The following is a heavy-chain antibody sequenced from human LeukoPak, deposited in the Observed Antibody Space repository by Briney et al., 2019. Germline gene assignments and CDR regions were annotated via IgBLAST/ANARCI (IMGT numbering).Heavy chain of an antibody. Sequence: GGSLRLSCAASGFTFSSYGMHWFGQAPGKGLEWVAVIWYDGSNKYYADSVKGRFTISRDNSKNTLYLQMNSLRAEDTAVYYCARDSGYYDYWGQGTLVTVSS. CDR2: IWYDGSNK. D-gene: IGHD3-22*01. CDR1: GFTFSSYG. J-gene: IGHJ4*02. V-gene: IGHV3-33*01. CDR3: ARDSGYYDY.